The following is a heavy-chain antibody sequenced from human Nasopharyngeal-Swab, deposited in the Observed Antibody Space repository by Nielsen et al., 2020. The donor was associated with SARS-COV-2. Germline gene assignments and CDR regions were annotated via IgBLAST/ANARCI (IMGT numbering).Heavy chain of an antibody. CDR1: GGSISSYY. CDR3: ARPGMERETGFDY. D-gene: IGHD1-14*01. CDR2: IYHSGST. J-gene: IGHJ4*02. V-gene: IGHV4-38-2*02. Sequence: SETLSLTCTVSGGSISSYYWGWIRQPPGKGLEWIGSIYHSGSTYYNPSLKSRVTISVDTSKNQFSLKLSSVTAADTAVYYCARPGMERETGFDYWGQGTLVTVSS.